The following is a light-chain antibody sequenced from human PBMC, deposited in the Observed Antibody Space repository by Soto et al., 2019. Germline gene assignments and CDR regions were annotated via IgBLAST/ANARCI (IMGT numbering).Light chain of an antibody. CDR1: QGIAGS. J-gene: IGKJ4*01. V-gene: IGKV1-9*01. CDR3: QQDKSYPRT. CDR2: AES. Sequence: DIQLTQSPSFLSASVGDRVTITCRASQGIAGSLAWYQQKPGNPPKLLIYAESTLQSGVPSRFSGSGSGTRGTLTTSSLQSEDFATYYCQQDKSYPRTFGGGTKVEIK.